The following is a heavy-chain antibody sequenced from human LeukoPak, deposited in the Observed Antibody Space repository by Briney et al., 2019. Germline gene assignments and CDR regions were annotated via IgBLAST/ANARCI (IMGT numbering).Heavy chain of an antibody. J-gene: IGHJ4*02. D-gene: IGHD3-10*01. V-gene: IGHV1-69*04. CDR2: IIPILGIA. CDR3: ARELSSDGSGSYYNWLLDY. CDR1: GGTFSSYT. Sequence: ASVKVSCKASGGTFSSYTISWVRQAPGQGLEWMGRIIPILGIANYAQKFQGRVTITADKSTSTAYMELSSLRSEDTAVYYCARELSSDGSGSYYNWLLDYWGQGTLVTVSS.